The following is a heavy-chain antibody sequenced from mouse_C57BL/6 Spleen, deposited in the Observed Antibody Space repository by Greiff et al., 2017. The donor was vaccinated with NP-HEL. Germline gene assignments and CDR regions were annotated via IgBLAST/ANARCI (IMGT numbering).Heavy chain of an antibody. CDR3: ARSGYYGSSYRYFDV. D-gene: IGHD1-1*01. J-gene: IGHJ1*03. CDR1: GYTFTSYW. Sequence: QVQLQQPGAELVRPGSSVKLSCKASGYTFTSYWMHWVKQRPIQGLEWIGNIDPSDSETHYNQKFKDKATLTVDKSSSTAYMQLSSLTSEDSAVYYGARSGYYGSSYRYFDVWGTGTTVTVSS. CDR2: IDPSDSET. V-gene: IGHV1-52*01.